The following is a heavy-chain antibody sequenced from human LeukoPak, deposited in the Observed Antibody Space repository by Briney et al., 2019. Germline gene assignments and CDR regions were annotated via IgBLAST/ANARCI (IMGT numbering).Heavy chain of an antibody. CDR3: ARLASGSYGPLTPFDY. J-gene: IGHJ4*02. D-gene: IGHD1-26*01. CDR1: GGSISSYY. CDR2: IYYSGST. V-gene: IGHV4-59*08. Sequence: PSETLSLTCTVSGGSISSYYWSWIRQPPGKGLEWIGDIYYSGSTNYNPSLKSRVTISVDTSKNQFSLRLSSVTAADSAVYYSARLASGSYGPLTPFDYWGQGTLVTVSS.